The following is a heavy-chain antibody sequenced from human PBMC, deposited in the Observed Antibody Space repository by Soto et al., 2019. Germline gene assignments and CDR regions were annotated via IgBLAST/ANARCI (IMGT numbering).Heavy chain of an antibody. CDR2: IYYSGST. Sequence: PSETLSLTCTVSGGSVSSGSYYWSWIRQPPGKGLEWIGYIYYSGSTNYNPSLKSRVTISVDTSKNQFSLKLSSASPADTAVYDCASVPRTCIRTRCYSYYNGMDVWGQGITVTVAS. D-gene: IGHD2-2*02. CDR1: GGSVSSGSYY. V-gene: IGHV4-61*01. J-gene: IGHJ6*02. CDR3: ASVPRTCIRTRCYSYYNGMDV.